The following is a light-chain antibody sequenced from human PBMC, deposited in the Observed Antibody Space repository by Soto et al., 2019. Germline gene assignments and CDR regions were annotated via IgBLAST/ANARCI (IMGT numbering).Light chain of an antibody. CDR1: QSVTSSH. Sequence: EIVLTQSPGTLSLSPGERATLSCRASQSVTSSHLAWYQQQPGQAPRLLIYGASSRATGIPDRFSGSGSGTDFTLTINRLEPEDFAVYYCHPYGSSRTFGQGTKVDIK. CDR3: HPYGSSRT. CDR2: GAS. J-gene: IGKJ1*01. V-gene: IGKV3-20*01.